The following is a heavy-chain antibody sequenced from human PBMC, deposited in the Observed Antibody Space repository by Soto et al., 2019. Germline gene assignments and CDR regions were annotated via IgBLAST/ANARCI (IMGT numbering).Heavy chain of an antibody. CDR2: ISAYNGNT. V-gene: IGHV1-18*01. CDR3: AREGGSAGLVIPRARGRWFVP. CDR1: GYTFTSYG. Sequence: QVQLVQSGAEVKKPGASVKVSCKASGYTFTSYGISWVRQAPGQGLEWMGWISAYNGNTNYAQKLQGRVTMTTDTSTSTAYMELRRLRSDDTAVYYCAREGGSAGLVIPRARGRWFVPWGQGTLVTGSS. J-gene: IGHJ5*02. D-gene: IGHD2-15*01.